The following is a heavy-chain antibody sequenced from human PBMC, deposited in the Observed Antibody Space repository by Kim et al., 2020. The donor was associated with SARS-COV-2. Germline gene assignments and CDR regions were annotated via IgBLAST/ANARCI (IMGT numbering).Heavy chain of an antibody. D-gene: IGHD3-9*01. J-gene: IGHJ4*02. Sequence: ASVKVSCKASGYTFTSYYMHWVRQAPGQGLEWMGIINPSGGSTSYAQKFQGRVTMTRDTSTSTVYMELSSLRSEDTAVYYCARAQDYDILTGYYPLDYWGQGTLVTVSS. V-gene: IGHV1-46*01. CDR3: ARAQDYDILTGYYPLDY. CDR2: INPSGGST. CDR1: GYTFTSYY.